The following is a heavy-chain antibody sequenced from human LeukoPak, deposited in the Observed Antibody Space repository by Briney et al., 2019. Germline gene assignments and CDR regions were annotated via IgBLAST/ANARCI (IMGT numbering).Heavy chain of an antibody. D-gene: IGHD2-15*01. Sequence: ASVKVSCEASGYTFNDYGISWVRQAPGQGLEWMGWISTFNGNAKYEQNFQGRVTITTDTSTSTAHMELKSLRSDDTAVYYCARGRYCSGGNCWAIYYYYMDVWGKGTTVTVSS. CDR2: ISTFNGNA. CDR3: ARGRYCSGGNCWAIYYYYMDV. CDR1: GYTFNDYG. V-gene: IGHV1-18*01. J-gene: IGHJ6*03.